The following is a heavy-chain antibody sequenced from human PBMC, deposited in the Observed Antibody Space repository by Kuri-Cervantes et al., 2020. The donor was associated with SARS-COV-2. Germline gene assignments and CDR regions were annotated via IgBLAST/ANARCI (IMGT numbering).Heavy chain of an antibody. CDR2: INHSGST. CDR3: ARGIAVAGYYYGMDV. D-gene: IGHD6-19*01. CDR1: GGSFSGYY. J-gene: IGHJ6*02. Sequence: SETLSLTCAVYGGSFSGYYWSWIRQPPGKGLEWIGEINHSGSTYYNPSLKSRVTISVDTSKNQFSLKLTSVTAADTAVYYCARGIAVAGYYYGMDVWGQGTTVTVSS. V-gene: IGHV4-34*01.